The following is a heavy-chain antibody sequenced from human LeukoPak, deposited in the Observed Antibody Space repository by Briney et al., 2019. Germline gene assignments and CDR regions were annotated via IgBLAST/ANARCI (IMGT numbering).Heavy chain of an antibody. CDR1: GGSISSGIYY. D-gene: IGHD6-13*01. Sequence: SETLSLTCTVSGGSISSGIYYWSWIRQPPGKGLEWIGEINHSGSTNYNPSLKSRVTISVDTSKNQFSLKLSSVTAADTAVYYCARFPRWYETNRRPFDYWGQGTLVTVSS. V-gene: IGHV4-39*07. CDR3: ARFPRWYETNRRPFDY. CDR2: INHSGST. J-gene: IGHJ4*02.